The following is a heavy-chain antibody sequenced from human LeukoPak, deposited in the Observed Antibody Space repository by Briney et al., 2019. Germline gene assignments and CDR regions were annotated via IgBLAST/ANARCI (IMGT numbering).Heavy chain of an antibody. CDR1: GFTFSSYW. CDR3: ARGDGMDSSWYFQTHPFDY. CDR2: IKQDGSEK. V-gene: IGHV3-7*01. Sequence: GGSLRLSCAASGFTFSSYWMSWVRQAPGKGLEWVANIKQDGSEKYYVDSVKGRFTISRDNAKNSLYLQMNSLRAEDTAVYYCARGDGMDSSWYFQTHPFDYWGQGTLVTVSS. J-gene: IGHJ4*02. D-gene: IGHD6-13*01.